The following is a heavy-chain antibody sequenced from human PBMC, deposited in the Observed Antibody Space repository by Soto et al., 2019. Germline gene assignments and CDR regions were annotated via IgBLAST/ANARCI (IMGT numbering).Heavy chain of an antibody. CDR2: IFWDDDK. CDR3: AHASRSPQWFDP. V-gene: IGHV2-5*02. CDR1: GFSLSTTGVG. Sequence: QITLKESGPTLVKPTQTLTLTCTFSGFSLSTTGVGVGWIRQPPRKALEWLALIFWDDDKRYSPSLKSRLTITKDTSKNQVVITMTNMDPVDTGTYYCAHASRSPQWFDPWGQGTLVTVSS. D-gene: IGHD3-10*01. J-gene: IGHJ5*02.